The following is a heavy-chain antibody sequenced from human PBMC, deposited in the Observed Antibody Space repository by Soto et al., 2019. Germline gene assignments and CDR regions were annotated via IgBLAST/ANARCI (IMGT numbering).Heavy chain of an antibody. CDR3: ANTELTMGVNWDV. CDR1: GFTFSGYG. CDR2: ISSDGSNK. Sequence: QVQLVESGGGVVQPGRSLTLSCVASGFTFSGYGLHWARQAPGKGLEWVACISSDGSNKYYADAVKGRFTISRDNSENTLFLKMNSLRSEDAAVYYCANTELTMGVNWDVWGQGTQVTVSS. D-gene: IGHD3-10*01. V-gene: IGHV3-30*18. J-gene: IGHJ4*02.